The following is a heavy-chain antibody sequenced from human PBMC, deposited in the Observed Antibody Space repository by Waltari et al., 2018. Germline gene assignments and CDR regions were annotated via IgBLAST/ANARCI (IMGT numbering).Heavy chain of an antibody. CDR3: ANQLTDKGLFDY. CDR1: GFTFSSYG. CDR2: IRYDGSNK. J-gene: IGHJ4*02. D-gene: IGHD1-1*01. V-gene: IGHV3-30*02. Sequence: QVQLVESGGGVVQPGGSLRLSCAASGFTFSSYGMHWVRQAPGKGLEWVAFIRYDGSNKYYADSVKGRFTISRDNSKNTLYLQMNSLRAEDTAVYYCANQLTDKGLFDYWGQGTLVTVSS.